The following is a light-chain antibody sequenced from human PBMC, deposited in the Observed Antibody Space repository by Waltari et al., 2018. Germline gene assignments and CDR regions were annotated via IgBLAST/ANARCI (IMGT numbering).Light chain of an antibody. V-gene: IGKV2-28*01. CDR3: MQTLQTPWT. CDR1: QSPLHSDGYNF. J-gene: IGKJ1*01. CDR2: LGS. Sequence: VMTQSPLSLPVTPGEPASISCSSSQSPLHSDGYNFLDWYLQNPGQSPQLLIYLGSHRASGVPDRFSGSGSGTDFTLKISRVEAEDVGVYYCMQTLQTPWTFGQGTKVEIK.